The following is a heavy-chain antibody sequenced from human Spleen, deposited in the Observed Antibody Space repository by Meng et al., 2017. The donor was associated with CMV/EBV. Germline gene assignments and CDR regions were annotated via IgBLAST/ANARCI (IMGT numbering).Heavy chain of an antibody. J-gene: IGHJ6*02. CDR2: IRYDGSNE. Sequence: GESLKISCAASGFSFSNFGMHWVRQAPGKGLEWVAFIRYDGSNEYYADSVKGRFTISRDNSKNTLYLQMNSLRAEDTAVYYCARERPQYYYFYGMDVWGQGTTVTVSS. V-gene: IGHV3-30*02. CDR1: GFSFSNFG. CDR3: ARERPQYYYFYGMDV.